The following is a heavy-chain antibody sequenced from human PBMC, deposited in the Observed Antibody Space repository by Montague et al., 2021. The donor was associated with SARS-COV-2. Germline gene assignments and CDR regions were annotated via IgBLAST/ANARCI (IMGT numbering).Heavy chain of an antibody. CDR3: ARTYGGNSSFDS. J-gene: IGHJ4*02. D-gene: IGHD4-23*01. CDR2: IDWDDEK. CDR1: GFSLSATGMC. Sequence: PALVKPTQSLTLTCTFSGFSLSATGMCVNWIRQPPGKALEWLARIDWDDEKDYSTSLRTRLNISKDTSKNQVVLTLTNMDPVDTATYYCARTYGGNSSFDSWGQGALVTVSS. V-gene: IGHV2-70*11.